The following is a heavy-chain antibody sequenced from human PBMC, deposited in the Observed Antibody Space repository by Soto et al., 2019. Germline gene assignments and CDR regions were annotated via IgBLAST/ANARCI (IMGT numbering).Heavy chain of an antibody. J-gene: IGHJ3*02. D-gene: IGHD6-19*01. CDR3: ARRIAVAGAYAFDI. Sequence: PGESLKISCKGSVYSFTSYWIGWVRQMPGKGLEWMGIIYPGDSDTRYSPSFQGQVTISADKSISTAYLQWSSLKASDTAVYYCARRIAVAGAYAFDIWGQGTMVTVSS. CDR2: IYPGDSDT. V-gene: IGHV5-51*01. CDR1: VYSFTSYW.